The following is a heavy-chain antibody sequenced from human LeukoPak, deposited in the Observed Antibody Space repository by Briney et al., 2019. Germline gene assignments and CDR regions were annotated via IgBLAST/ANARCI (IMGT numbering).Heavy chain of an antibody. V-gene: IGHV4-4*07. Sequence: PSETLSLTCTVSGGSISSYSWSWIRQPAGKGLEWIGRLSTSGNTNYNPSLQSRVTMSVDTSKNQFSLKLSSVTAADTAVYYCASQVRGLYSSGLIFDYWGQGTLVTVSS. CDR1: GGSISSYS. J-gene: IGHJ4*02. CDR2: LSTSGNT. D-gene: IGHD6-19*01. CDR3: ASQVRGLYSSGLIFDY.